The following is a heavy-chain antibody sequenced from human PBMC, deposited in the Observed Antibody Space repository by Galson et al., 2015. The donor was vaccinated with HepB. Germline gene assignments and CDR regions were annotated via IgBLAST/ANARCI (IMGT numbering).Heavy chain of an antibody. V-gene: IGHV4-61*02. J-gene: IGHJ6*03. CDR1: GGSVSSGSYY. CDR2: VSTSGTT. D-gene: IGHD2-2*01. Sequence: LSLTCTVSGGSVSSGSYYWSWIRQPAGKGLEWIGRVSTSGTTNYNPSLKSRVTMSVDTSKSQFSLRLSSVTAADTAVYYCVAYCSSPSCFIDVWGRGTTVTVSS. CDR3: VAYCSSPSCFIDV.